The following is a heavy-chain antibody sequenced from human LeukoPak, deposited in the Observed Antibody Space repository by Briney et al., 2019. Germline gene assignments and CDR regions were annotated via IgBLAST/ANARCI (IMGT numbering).Heavy chain of an antibody. J-gene: IGHJ6*03. CDR2: MKGDGSHI. V-gene: IGHV3-7*03. Sequence: GSLRLSCAASGFTFGNYWMSWVRQAPGGGLQWVASMKGDGSHIYYVDSVKGRFIISRDNARNSLYLQMSSLRAEDTAIYYCAKNGDRGAYCTGGTCYPYFYYYMDVWGKGTTVTI. CDR3: AKNGDRGAYCTGGTCYPYFYYYMDV. D-gene: IGHD2-15*01. CDR1: GFTFGNYW.